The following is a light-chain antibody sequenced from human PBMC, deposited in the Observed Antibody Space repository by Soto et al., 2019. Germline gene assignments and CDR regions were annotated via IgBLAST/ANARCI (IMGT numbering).Light chain of an antibody. CDR2: GAS. J-gene: IGKJ3*01. Sequence: IVMTQSPATLSVSPGQRATLSCRASLSVSSNLAWYQHKPGQAPRLLIYGASTRATGIPARFSGSGSGTEFTLTINSLQSEDFAVYYCQQYGDSPLFGPGTKVDIK. V-gene: IGKV3-15*01. CDR1: LSVSSN. CDR3: QQYGDSPL.